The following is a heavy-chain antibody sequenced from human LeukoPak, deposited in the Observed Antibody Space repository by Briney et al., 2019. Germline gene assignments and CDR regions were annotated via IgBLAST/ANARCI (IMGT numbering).Heavy chain of an antibody. CDR2: ISAYNGNT. J-gene: IGHJ5*02. Sequence: ASVKVSCKASGYTFTSYGISLVRQAPGQGLEWMGWISAYNGNTDYAQKLQGRVTMTTDTSTSTAYMELRSLRSDDTAVYYCARTKNLVVPARFDPWGQGTLVTVSS. D-gene: IGHD2-2*01. V-gene: IGHV1-18*01. CDR1: GYTFTSYG. CDR3: ARTKNLVVPARFDP.